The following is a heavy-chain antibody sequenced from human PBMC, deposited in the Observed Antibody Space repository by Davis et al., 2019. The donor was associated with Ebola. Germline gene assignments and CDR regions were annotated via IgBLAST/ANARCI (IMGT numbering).Heavy chain of an antibody. CDR1: GFTFSFYG. J-gene: IGHJ4*02. Sequence: GGSLRLSCAASGFTFSFYGMHWVRQAPGKGLEWVAFIRRDGSNKYYADSVKGRFTISRDNSRNTLYLQMNSLRADDTAVYFCAKDATSGFDSWGQGTLVTVSS. CDR3: AKDATSGFDS. D-gene: IGHD3-10*01. V-gene: IGHV3-30*02. CDR2: IRRDGSNK.